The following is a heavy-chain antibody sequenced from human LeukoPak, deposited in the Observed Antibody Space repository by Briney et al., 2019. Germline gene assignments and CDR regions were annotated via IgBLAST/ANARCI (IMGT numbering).Heavy chain of an antibody. Sequence: SETLSLTCTVSGGSISSGGSYWSWIRQHPGKGLEWIGYIYYSGSTYYNPSLKSRVTISVDTSKNQSSLKLSSVTAADTAVYYCARGPDTAMVIGIRYWGQGTLVTVSS. D-gene: IGHD5-18*01. CDR1: GGSISSGGSY. CDR2: IYYSGST. J-gene: IGHJ4*02. CDR3: ARGPDTAMVIGIRY. V-gene: IGHV4-31*03.